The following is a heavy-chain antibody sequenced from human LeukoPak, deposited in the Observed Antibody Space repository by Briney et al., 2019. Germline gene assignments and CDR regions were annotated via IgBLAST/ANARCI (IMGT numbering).Heavy chain of an antibody. D-gene: IGHD4-11*01. CDR3: ARQTTVTTPFDY. Sequence: SETLSLTCTVSGGSISSYCCSWIRQPPGKGLEWLGSINYSGSTYYNPSLKSRVTISVDTSKNQFSLKLSSVTAADTAVYYCARQTTVTTPFDYWGQGTLVTVSS. CDR2: INYSGST. CDR1: GGSISSYC. V-gene: IGHV4-59*05. J-gene: IGHJ4*02.